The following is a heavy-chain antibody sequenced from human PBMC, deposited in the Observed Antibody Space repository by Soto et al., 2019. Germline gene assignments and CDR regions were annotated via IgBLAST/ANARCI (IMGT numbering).Heavy chain of an antibody. CDR1: GFTFSSYW. Sequence: RRLSCAASGFTFSSYWMSWVRQAPGKGLEWVANIKQDGSEKYYVDSVKGRFTISRDNAKNSLYLQMNSLRAEDTAVYYCARVVTIFGVASLQENWFDQGVFHVWGRGTMVTVSS. V-gene: IGHV3-7*01. D-gene: IGHD3-3*01. CDR3: ARVVTIFGVASLQENWFDQGVFHV. CDR2: IKQDGSEK. J-gene: IGHJ3*01.